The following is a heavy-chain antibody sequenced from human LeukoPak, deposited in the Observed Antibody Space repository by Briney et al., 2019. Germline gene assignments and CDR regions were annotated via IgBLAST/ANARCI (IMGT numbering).Heavy chain of an antibody. CDR3: IRDFRSADL. CDR2: IYVDGRTT. V-gene: IGHV3-74*01. Sequence: GGSLRLSCAASGFTLSNYAMHWVRQPAGEGLEWVSRIYVDGRTTNYADSVKGRFTISRDNAKNTVYLEMNSLSVEDTATYYCIRDFRSADLWGQGTLVTVTS. CDR1: GFTLSNYA. J-gene: IGHJ5*02.